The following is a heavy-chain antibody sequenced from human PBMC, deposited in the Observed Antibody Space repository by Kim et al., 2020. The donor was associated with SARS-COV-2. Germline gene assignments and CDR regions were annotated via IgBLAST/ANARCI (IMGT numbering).Heavy chain of an antibody. CDR1: GCTFTSYG. V-gene: IGHV1-18*04. Sequence: ASVKVSCKASGCTFTSYGISWVRQAPGQGLEWMGWISAYNGNTNYAQKLQGRVTMTTDTSTSTAYMELRSLRSDDTAVYYCARDFNYYGSGMGWFDPWGQGTLVTVSS. D-gene: IGHD3-10*01. CDR3: ARDFNYYGSGMGWFDP. CDR2: ISAYNGNT. J-gene: IGHJ5*02.